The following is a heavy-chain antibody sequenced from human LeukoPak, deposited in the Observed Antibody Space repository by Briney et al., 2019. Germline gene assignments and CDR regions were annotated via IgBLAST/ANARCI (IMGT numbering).Heavy chain of an antibody. V-gene: IGHV5-51*01. J-gene: IGHJ4*02. CDR2: IYPGDSDT. CDR1: GYSFTTYW. D-gene: IGHD3-22*01. CDR3: ARYPKNYHDVTCYFDL. Sequence: GESLKISCKDSGYSFTTYWIGWVRQMPGKGLECLGVIYPGDSDTRYSPSFQGQVTISADKSISTAYLQWSSLKASDTAIYYCARYPKNYHDVTCYFDLWGQGTLVTVSS.